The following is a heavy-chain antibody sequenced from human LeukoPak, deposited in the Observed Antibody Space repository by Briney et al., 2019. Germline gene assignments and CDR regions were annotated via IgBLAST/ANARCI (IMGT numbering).Heavy chain of an antibody. J-gene: IGHJ4*02. CDR2: ISAGGGGT. CDR1: GFTFSSYA. D-gene: IGHD6-19*01. V-gene: IGHV3-23*01. CDR3: ARDKVGGSMAGSNFDY. Sequence: PGGSLRLSCAASGFTFSSYAMSWVRQAPGKGLQWVSTISAGGGGTFYADSVKGRFTISRDDSKNTLYLQMNSLSGEDTAVYYCARDKVGGSMAGSNFDYWGQGTLVTVSS.